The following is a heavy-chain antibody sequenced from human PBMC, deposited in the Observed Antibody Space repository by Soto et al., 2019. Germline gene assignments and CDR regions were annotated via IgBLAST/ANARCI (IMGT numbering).Heavy chain of an antibody. CDR1: GFTFSSYW. Sequence: PGGSLRLSCAASGFTFSSYWMHWVRQAPGKGLVWVSRINSDGSSTSYADSVKGRFTISRDNAKNTLYLQMNSLRAEDTAVYYCEREGVAGADYYYYYYWDVGGKGTRAPVPS. CDR2: INSDGSST. V-gene: IGHV3-74*01. D-gene: IGHD6-19*01. J-gene: IGHJ6*03. CDR3: EREGVAGADYYYYYYWDV.